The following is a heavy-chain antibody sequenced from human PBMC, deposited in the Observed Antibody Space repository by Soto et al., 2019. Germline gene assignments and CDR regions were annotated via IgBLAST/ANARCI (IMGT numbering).Heavy chain of an antibody. J-gene: IGHJ6*03. V-gene: IGHV3-74*02. Sequence: EVQLVESGGGLVQPGGSLRLSCAASGFTFSNYWMYWVRQAPGKGLEWVSRINSDGSVSSHADSVRGRLTISRDNVKNTLYLHMDSLRAEDTAVYFCARGDGVGGTCYSVAGSFYYYMDVWGKGTTVTVFS. CDR1: GFTFSNYW. CDR2: INSDGSVS. CDR3: ARGDGVGGTCYSVAGSFYYYMDV. D-gene: IGHD2-15*01.